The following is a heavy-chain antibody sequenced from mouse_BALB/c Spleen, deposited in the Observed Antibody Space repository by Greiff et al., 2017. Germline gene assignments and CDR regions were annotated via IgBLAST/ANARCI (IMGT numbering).Heavy chain of an antibody. D-gene: IGHD2-3*01. CDR2: IDPANGNT. J-gene: IGHJ3*01. V-gene: IGHV14-3*02. CDR1: GFNIKDTY. CDR3: ARSGFDGYYVRAY. Sequence: VQLQQSGAELVKPGAPVKLSCTASGFNIKDTYMHWVKQRPEQGLEWIGRIDPANGNTKYDPKFQGKATITADTSSNTAYLQLSSLTSEDTAVYYCARSGFDGYYVRAYWGQGTLVTVSA.